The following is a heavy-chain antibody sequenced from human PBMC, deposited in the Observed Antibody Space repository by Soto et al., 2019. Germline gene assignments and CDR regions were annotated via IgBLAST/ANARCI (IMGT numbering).Heavy chain of an antibody. CDR3: AKDGMVRGVIICCRIYFDY. D-gene: IGHD3-10*01. CDR1: GFTFSSYA. Sequence: GGSLRLSCAASGFTFSSYAMSWVRQAPGKGLEWVSAISGSGGSTYYADSVKGRFTISRDNSKNTLYLQMNSLRAEDTAVYYCAKDGMVRGVIICCRIYFDYWGQGTLVTVSS. CDR2: ISGSGGST. V-gene: IGHV3-23*01. J-gene: IGHJ4*02.